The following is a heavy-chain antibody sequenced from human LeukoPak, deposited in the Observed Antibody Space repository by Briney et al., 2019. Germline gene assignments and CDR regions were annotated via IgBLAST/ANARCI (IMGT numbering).Heavy chain of an antibody. J-gene: IGHJ4*02. CDR3: ARDYKYAFDN. CDR2: ISSSGSTI. Sequence: GGSLRLSCAASGFTFSDYYMSWIRQAPGKGLEWVSYISSSGSTIYYADSVKGRFTISGDKAENSLYLQMNSLRVEDTAVYYCARDYKYAFDNWGQGTLVTVSS. D-gene: IGHD5-24*01. V-gene: IGHV3-11*04. CDR1: GFTFSDYY.